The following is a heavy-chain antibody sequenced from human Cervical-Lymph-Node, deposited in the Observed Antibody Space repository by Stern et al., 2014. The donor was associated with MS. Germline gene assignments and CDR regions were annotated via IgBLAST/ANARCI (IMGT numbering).Heavy chain of an antibody. V-gene: IGHV3-21*01. CDR1: GFTFSSHS. CDR2: IGSSGSDI. Sequence: EVQLVESGGGLVKPGGSLRLSCAASGFTFSSHSMHWVRQAPGKGLEWLSSIGSSGSDINYTDPVEGRFTISRDNAKNSLFLHMNSLRAEDTAIYYCARDPGWGGGYPYFDYWGQGILVTVSS. J-gene: IGHJ4*02. CDR3: ARDPGWGGGYPYFDY. D-gene: IGHD1-26*01.